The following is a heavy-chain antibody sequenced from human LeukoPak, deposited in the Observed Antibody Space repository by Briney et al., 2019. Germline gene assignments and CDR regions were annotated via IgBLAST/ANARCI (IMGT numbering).Heavy chain of an antibody. D-gene: IGHD3-10*01. CDR3: ARDLWFGDPTYYYYGMDV. V-gene: IGHV3-21*01. CDR2: ISSSSSYI. J-gene: IGHJ6*02. CDR1: GFTFSSYS. Sequence: GGSLRLSCAASGFTFSSYSMNWVRQAPGKGLEWVSSISSSSSYIYYADSVKGRFTISRDNAKNSLYLQMNSLRAEDTAVYYCARDLWFGDPTYYYYGMDVWGQGTTVTVPS.